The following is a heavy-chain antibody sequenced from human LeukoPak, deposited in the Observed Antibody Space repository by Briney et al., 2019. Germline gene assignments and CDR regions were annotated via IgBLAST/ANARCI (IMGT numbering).Heavy chain of an antibody. Sequence: PGGSLRLSCAASGFTFSSYWMHWVRQAPGKGLVWVSRINNDASSTNYADSVKGRFTISRDNAKNTLYLQMNSLRAEDTAEYYCARDFQYCSSTSCYDLRDFDYWGQGTLVTVSS. CDR3: ARDFQYCSSTSCYDLRDFDY. J-gene: IGHJ4*02. CDR1: GFTFSSYW. V-gene: IGHV3-74*01. D-gene: IGHD2-2*01. CDR2: INNDASST.